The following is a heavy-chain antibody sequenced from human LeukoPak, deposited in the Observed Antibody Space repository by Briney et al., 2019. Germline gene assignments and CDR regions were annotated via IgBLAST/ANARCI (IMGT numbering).Heavy chain of an antibody. J-gene: IGHJ6*03. D-gene: IGHD2-2*01. Sequence: PGGSLRLSCAASGFIFSSYAMSWVRQAPGKGLEWVSAISGSGGSTYYADSVKGRFTISRDNSKNTLYLQMDSLRVEDTAIYYCANAYQRTSPYYYYMDVWGKGTTVTVSS. V-gene: IGHV3-23*01. CDR2: ISGSGGST. CDR1: GFIFSSYA. CDR3: ANAYQRTSPYYYYMDV.